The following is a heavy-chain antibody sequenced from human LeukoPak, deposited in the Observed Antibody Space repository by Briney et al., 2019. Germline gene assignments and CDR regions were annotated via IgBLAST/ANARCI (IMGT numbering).Heavy chain of an antibody. CDR1: GGSFSGYY. D-gene: IGHD1-26*01. V-gene: IGHV4-34*01. CDR2: INHSGST. Sequence: PSETLSLTCAAYGGSFSGYYWSWIRQPPGKGLEWIGEINHSGSTNYNPSLKSRVTISVDTSKNQFSLKLSSVTAADTAVYYCARGVVGATTDYWGQGTLVTVSS. CDR3: ARGVVGATTDY. J-gene: IGHJ4*02.